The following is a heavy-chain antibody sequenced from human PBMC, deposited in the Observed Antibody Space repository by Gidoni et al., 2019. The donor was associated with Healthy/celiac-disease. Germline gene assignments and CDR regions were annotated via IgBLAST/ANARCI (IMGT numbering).Heavy chain of an antibody. CDR1: GYTFTGYY. V-gene: IGHV1-2*02. CDR2: INPNSGGT. Sequence: QVQLVQSGDEVKKHGDSVKVSCKASGYTFTGYYMHWVRQAPGQGLEWMGWINPNSGGTNYAQKFQGRVTMTRDTSISTAYMELSRLRSDDTAVYYCARIHVDTAMVSGDYWGQGTLVTVSS. J-gene: IGHJ4*02. CDR3: ARIHVDTAMVSGDY. D-gene: IGHD5-18*01.